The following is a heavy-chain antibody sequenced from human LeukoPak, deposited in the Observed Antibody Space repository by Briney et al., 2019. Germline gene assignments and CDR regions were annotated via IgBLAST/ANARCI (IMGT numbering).Heavy chain of an antibody. J-gene: IGHJ4*02. D-gene: IGHD4-17*01. CDR2: IYYSGTT. Sequence: SETLSLTCTVSGGSISSGGYYWSWIRQHPGKGLEWIGCIYYSGTTYYHPSLTSRVAISVDTSKNQFSLKLSSVTVADTAVYYCARSGTVTTWNYWGQGTLVTVSS. V-gene: IGHV4-31*03. CDR3: ARSGTVTTWNY. CDR1: GGSISSGGYY.